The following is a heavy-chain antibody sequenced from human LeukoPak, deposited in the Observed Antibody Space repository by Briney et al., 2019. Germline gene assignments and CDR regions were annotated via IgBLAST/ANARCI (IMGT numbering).Heavy chain of an antibody. CDR3: ARRYDNTGYYVY. V-gene: IGHV5-51*01. J-gene: IGHJ4*02. Sequence: GESLKISCKGFGYSFTNYWIAWVRQMPGKGLEWMGIIYPGDSDTRYSPSFQGQVTISADKSINTAYLQWSSLKASDTATYCCARRYDNTGYYVYWGQGTLVTVSS. CDR1: GYSFTNYW. CDR2: IYPGDSDT. D-gene: IGHD3-9*01.